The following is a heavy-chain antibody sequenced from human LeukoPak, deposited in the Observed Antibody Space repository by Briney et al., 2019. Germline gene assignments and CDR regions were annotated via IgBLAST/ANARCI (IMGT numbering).Heavy chain of an antibody. CDR2: IYYTGST. V-gene: IGHV4-59*11. J-gene: IGHJ4*02. Sequence: SETLSLTCTVSGVSISSHYWSWIRQSPGKGLEWIGNIYYTGSTNYNPSLKSRVVISIDTSKNQFSLTLNSVTAADAAVYYCASAGNPHYFDFWGQGPLVTVSS. CDR1: GVSISSHY. CDR3: ASAGNPHYFDF.